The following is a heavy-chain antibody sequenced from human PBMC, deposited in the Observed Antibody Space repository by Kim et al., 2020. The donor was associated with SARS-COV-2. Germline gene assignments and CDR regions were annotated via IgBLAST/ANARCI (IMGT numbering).Heavy chain of an antibody. V-gene: IGHV4-30-2*06. CDR2: IYQSGGT. CDR1: GASISSGSYS. D-gene: IGHD4-4*01. Sequence: SETLSLTCDVSGASISSGSYSWSWIRQSPWQGLEWIASIYQSGGTYYTPSLKSRLSISMDRSRHRFSLVLSSVTAADTAVYYCARGPHSVYFVSWGQGTL. J-gene: IGHJ4*02. CDR3: ARGPHSVYFVS.